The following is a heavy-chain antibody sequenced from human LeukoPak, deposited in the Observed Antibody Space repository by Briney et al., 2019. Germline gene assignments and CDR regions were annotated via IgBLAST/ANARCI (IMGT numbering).Heavy chain of an antibody. CDR3: AREILAPGKTHDY. Sequence: GGSLRLSCAASGFTFSNYWMHWVRQVPGKGLVWVSRIDDDGSATFYADSVKGRFTISRDNAKNTLFLQINSLRAEDTAVYYCAREILAPGKTHDYWGQGTLVTVSS. V-gene: IGHV3-74*01. CDR1: GFTFSNYW. CDR2: IDDDGSAT. J-gene: IGHJ4*02.